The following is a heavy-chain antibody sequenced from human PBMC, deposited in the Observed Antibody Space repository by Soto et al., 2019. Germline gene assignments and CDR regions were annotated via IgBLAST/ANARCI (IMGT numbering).Heavy chain of an antibody. CDR1: GGTLSSYA. Sequence: QEPLVQSGAEVKKPGSSVKVSCKAPGGTLSSYAINWVRQAPGQGLEWMGGISPLFGPTDPAQKFQGRLTVTADESTSTAYMELSSLRSEDTAVYYCARVSGQTMQQLVADYGMDVWGQGTTVTVSS. CDR3: ARVSGQTMQQLVADYGMDV. J-gene: IGHJ6*02. CDR2: ISPLFGPT. V-gene: IGHV1-69*01. D-gene: IGHD6-13*01.